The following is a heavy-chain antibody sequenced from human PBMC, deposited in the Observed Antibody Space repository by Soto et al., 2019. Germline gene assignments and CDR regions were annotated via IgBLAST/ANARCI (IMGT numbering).Heavy chain of an antibody. CDR2: ISSSSSSI. CDR1: GFTFSTYI. CDR3: ARAHPRAYGLDV. V-gene: IGHV3-21*01. Sequence: EVQLVESGGGLVKPGGSLRLSCAASGFTFSTYIMNWVRQAPGKGLEWVSSISSSSSSIYYVDSVKGRFTISRDNAKNSLYLQMNGLRDEDTAVYYCARAHPRAYGLDVWGQGTTVTVSS. J-gene: IGHJ6*02.